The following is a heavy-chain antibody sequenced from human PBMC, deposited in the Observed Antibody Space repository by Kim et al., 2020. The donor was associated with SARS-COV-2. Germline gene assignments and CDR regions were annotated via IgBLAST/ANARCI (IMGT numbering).Heavy chain of an antibody. CDR2: IIPILGIP. Sequence: SVKVSCKTSGGSFRSYSINWVRLAPGQGLEWMGRIIPILGIPNYPQKFQDRVTINADKSTGTVFMELSSLRSEDTAVYYCASDHASAAGSWGQGTPVTVSS. J-gene: IGHJ4*02. V-gene: IGHV1-69*04. CDR3: ASDHASAAGS. CDR1: GGSFRSYS. D-gene: IGHD2-2*01.